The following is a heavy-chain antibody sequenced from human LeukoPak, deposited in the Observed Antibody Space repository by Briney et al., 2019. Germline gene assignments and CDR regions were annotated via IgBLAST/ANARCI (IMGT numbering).Heavy chain of an antibody. J-gene: IGHJ4*02. CDR2: ISWNSGSI. V-gene: IGHV3-9*01. CDR1: GFTFDDYA. Sequence: GRSLRLSCAASGFTFDDYAMHWVRQAPGKDLEWVSGISWNSGSIGYADSVKGRFTISRDNAKNSLYLQMNSLRAEDTALYYCAKTRGYNWNDESPLDYWGQGTLVTVSS. CDR3: AKTRGYNWNDESPLDY. D-gene: IGHD1-1*01.